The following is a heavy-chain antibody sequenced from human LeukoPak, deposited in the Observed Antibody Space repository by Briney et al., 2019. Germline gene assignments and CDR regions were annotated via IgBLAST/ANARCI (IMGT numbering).Heavy chain of an antibody. CDR1: GGSFSGYY. Sequence: SETLSLTCAVYGGSFSGYYWSWIRQPPGKGLEWIGEINHSGSTNYNPSLKSRVTISVDTSKNQFSLKLSSVTAADTAVYYCARALYGDCPPDYWGQGTLVTVSS. CDR3: ARALYGDCPPDY. V-gene: IGHV4-34*01. D-gene: IGHD4-17*01. J-gene: IGHJ4*02. CDR2: INHSGST.